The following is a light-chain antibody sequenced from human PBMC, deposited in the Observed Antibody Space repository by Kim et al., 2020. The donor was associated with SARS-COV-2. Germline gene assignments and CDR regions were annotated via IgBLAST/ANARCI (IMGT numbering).Light chain of an antibody. CDR1: QSVSSSY. CDR2: GAS. V-gene: IGKV3-20*01. J-gene: IGKJ1*01. CDR3: QQYGSAWT. Sequence: EIVLTQSPGTLSLSPGERATLSCRASQSVSSSYLAWYQQKPGQAPRLLIYGASSRAIGIPDRFGGSGSGTDFILTISRLQPEVFAVYYCQQYGSAWTFGERSKVEIK.